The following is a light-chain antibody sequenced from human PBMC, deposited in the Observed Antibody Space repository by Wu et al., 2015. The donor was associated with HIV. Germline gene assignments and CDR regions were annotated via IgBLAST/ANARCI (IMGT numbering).Light chain of an antibody. J-gene: IGKJ2*03. CDR1: QSVSSN. Sequence: EIVMTQSPATLSVSPGERAILSCRASQSVSSNLAWYQQKPGQAPRLLIYGASTRATGIPARFSASGSGTEFTLTISSLQSEDFAVYYCQQYGSSPYSFGQGTKLEIK. CDR2: GAS. CDR3: QQYGSSPYS. V-gene: IGKV3-15*01.